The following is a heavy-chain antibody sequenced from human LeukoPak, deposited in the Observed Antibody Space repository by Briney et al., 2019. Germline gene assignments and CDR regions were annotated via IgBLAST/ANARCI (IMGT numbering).Heavy chain of an antibody. D-gene: IGHD4-17*01. CDR1: GYTFTSYG. CDR2: ISAYNGNT. J-gene: IGHJ4*02. CDR3: ARGHDYGDYSGGWVDY. Sequence: ASVKVSCKASGYTFTSYGISWVRQAPGQGLEWMGWISAYNGNTNYAQKLQGRVTMTTDTSTSTAYMELRSLRSDDTAVYYCARGHDYGDYSGGWVDYWGQGTLVTVSS. V-gene: IGHV1-18*01.